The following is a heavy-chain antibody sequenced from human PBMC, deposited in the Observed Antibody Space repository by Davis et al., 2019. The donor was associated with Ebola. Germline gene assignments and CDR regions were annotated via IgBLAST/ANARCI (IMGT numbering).Heavy chain of an antibody. D-gene: IGHD4-11*01. CDR3: ARVGTTVTTSYYYYGMDV. J-gene: IGHJ6*04. CDR1: GYTFTSYG. V-gene: IGHV1-18*01. CDR2: ISAYNGNT. Sequence: AASVKVSCKASGYTFTSYGISWVRQAPGQGLEWMGWISAYNGNTNYAQKLQGRVTMTTDTSTSTAYMELRGLRSDDTAVYYCARVGTTVTTSYYYYGMDVWGKGTTVTVSS.